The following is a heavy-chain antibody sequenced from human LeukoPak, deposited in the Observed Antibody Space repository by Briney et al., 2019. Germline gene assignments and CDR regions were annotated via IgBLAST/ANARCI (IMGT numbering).Heavy chain of an antibody. J-gene: IGHJ6*03. CDR2: INPSGGST. Sequence: ASVKVSCKASGYTLTSNYIPWVRQAPGQGLEWMGIINPSGGSTTYAQKFQGRVTLTRDTSTSRVYMELTSLRSEDTAVYYCSKGRSDFFAYYYDLRVWGKGTTVPVSS. V-gene: IGHV1-46*03. D-gene: IGHD3/OR15-3a*01. CDR3: SKGRSDFFAYYYDLRV. CDR1: GYTLTSNY.